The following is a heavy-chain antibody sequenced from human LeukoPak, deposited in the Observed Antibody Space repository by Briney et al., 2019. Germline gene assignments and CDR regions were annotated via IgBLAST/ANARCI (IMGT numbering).Heavy chain of an antibody. CDR1: GGSISSHY. Sequence: SVTLSLTCTVSGGSISSHYWSWIRQPPGKGLEWIGYIYYSGSTNYNPSLKSRVTISVDTSKNQFSLKLSSVTAADTAVYYCARARGVVEFDYWGQGTLVTVSS. CDR2: IYYSGST. J-gene: IGHJ4*02. CDR3: ARARGVVEFDY. V-gene: IGHV4-59*11. D-gene: IGHD3-3*01.